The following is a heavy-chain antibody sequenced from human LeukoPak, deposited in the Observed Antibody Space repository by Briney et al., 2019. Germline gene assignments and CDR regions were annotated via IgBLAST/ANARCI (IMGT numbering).Heavy chain of an antibody. J-gene: IGHJ6*03. CDR1: GYTFTSYA. CDR3: ATPGGYSYGYYYYYMDV. D-gene: IGHD5-18*01. CDR2: INTNTGNP. Sequence: ASVKVFCKASGYTFTSYAMNWVRQAPGQGLEWMGWINTNTGNPTYAQGFTGRFVFSLDTSVSTAYLQISSLKAEDTAVYYCATPGGYSYGYYYYYMDVWGKGTTVTVSS. V-gene: IGHV7-4-1*02.